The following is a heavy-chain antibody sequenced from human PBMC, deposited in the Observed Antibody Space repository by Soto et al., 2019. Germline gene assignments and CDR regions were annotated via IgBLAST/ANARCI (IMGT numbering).Heavy chain of an antibody. Sequence: DGQLVESGGGLVQPGGSLRLSCVDSGFTFSVYWMHWVRQVPGMGLVWVSRVNSDGSSTTYADFAKGRFTISRDNVKNTVFLQMNSVRVEDTAVYFCARSAIFGVVSPHYIYYDMDVWGQGTTVTVSS. CDR3: ARSAIFGVVSPHYIYYDMDV. D-gene: IGHD3-3*01. CDR2: VNSDGSST. V-gene: IGHV3-74*01. J-gene: IGHJ6*02. CDR1: GFTFSVYW.